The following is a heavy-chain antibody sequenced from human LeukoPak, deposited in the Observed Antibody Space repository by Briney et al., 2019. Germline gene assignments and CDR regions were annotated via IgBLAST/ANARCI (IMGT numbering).Heavy chain of an antibody. J-gene: IGHJ4*02. V-gene: IGHV3-66*01. Sequence: GGSLRLSCAASGFTVSSNYMSWVRQAPGKGLEWVSVIYSGGSTYYADSVKGRFTISRDNSKNTLYLQMNSLRAEDTAVYYCAKSYVWGSYRKDYWGQGTLVTVSS. D-gene: IGHD3-16*02. CDR2: IYSGGST. CDR3: AKSYVWGSYRKDY. CDR1: GFTVSSNY.